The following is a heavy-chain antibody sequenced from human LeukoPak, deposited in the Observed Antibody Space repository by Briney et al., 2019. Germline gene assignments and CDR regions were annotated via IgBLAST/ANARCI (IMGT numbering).Heavy chain of an antibody. V-gene: IGHV1-2*02. CDR3: ATDGYYYGSGTYPNY. D-gene: IGHD3-10*01. J-gene: IGHJ4*02. CDR1: GYTFTGYY. Sequence: ASVKLSSKTSGYTFTGYYMHWVRQAPGQGLEWMGWINPNSGGTDYAQKFQGRVTMTRDASISTAYMELGRLTSDDTAVYYCATDGYYYGSGTYPNYWGQGTLVTISS. CDR2: INPNSGGT.